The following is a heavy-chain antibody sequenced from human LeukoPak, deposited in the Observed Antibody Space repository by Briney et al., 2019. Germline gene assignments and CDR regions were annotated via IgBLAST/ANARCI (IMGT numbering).Heavy chain of an antibody. Sequence: QSGGSPRLSCAASGFTFSRHAMSWVRQAPGKGLEWVSGISGSGGSTYYGDSVKGRFTISRDNSKNTLYLQMNSLRAEDKAVYYCAKDLILYWGQGTLVTVSS. CDR3: AKDLILY. J-gene: IGHJ4*02. CDR1: GFTFSRHA. V-gene: IGHV3-23*01. CDR2: ISGSGGST.